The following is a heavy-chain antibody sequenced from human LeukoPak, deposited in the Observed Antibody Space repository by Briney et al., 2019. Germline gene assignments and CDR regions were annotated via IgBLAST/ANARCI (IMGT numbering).Heavy chain of an antibody. CDR3: ARTNEWLRSQFDR. V-gene: IGHV1-18*01. CDR1: GYTFTSYG. Sequence: ASVKVSCKASGYTFTSYGISWVRQAPGQGLEWMGWISGNNGNTNYAQKFRGRVTMTTDTSTSTAYMELRSLRSDDTAVFYCARTNEWLRSQFDRWGQGTLVTVSS. CDR2: ISGNNGNT. D-gene: IGHD6-19*01. J-gene: IGHJ5*02.